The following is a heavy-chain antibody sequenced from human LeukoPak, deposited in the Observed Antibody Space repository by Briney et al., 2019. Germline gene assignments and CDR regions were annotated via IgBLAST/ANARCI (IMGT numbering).Heavy chain of an antibody. CDR3: ARSIGAAYFDN. V-gene: IGHV3-21*01. Sequence: GGSLRLSCAGSGFTFSSYSMNWVRQAPGKGLEWVSLISSGSNEIYYADSVKGRFTISRDNAKNSLYLEMNSLRAEDTAVYYCARSIGAAYFDNCGQGTLVTVSS. J-gene: IGHJ4*02. D-gene: IGHD6-13*01. CDR1: GFTFSSYS. CDR2: ISSGSNEI.